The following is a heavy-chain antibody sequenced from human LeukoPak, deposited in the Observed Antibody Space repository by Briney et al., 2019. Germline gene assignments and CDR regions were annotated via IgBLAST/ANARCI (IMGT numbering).Heavy chain of an antibody. J-gene: IGHJ4*02. CDR3: AVEYCSGGSCFIDY. Sequence: SETLSLTCTVSGGSISSGGYYWSWIRQPAGKGLEWIGRIYTSGSTNYNPSLKSRVTISVDTSKNQFSLKLSSVTAADTAVYYCAVEYCSGGSCFIDYWGQGTLVTVSS. D-gene: IGHD2-15*01. V-gene: IGHV4-61*02. CDR1: GGSISSGGYY. CDR2: IYTSGST.